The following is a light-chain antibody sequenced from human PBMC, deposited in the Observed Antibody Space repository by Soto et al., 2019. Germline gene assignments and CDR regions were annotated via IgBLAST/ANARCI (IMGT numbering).Light chain of an antibody. Sequence: DIQMTQSPSTLSASVGDRVTITCRASQSSSTWLAWYQQKPGEAPKLLIYKASTLQSGVPSRFSGSGSGTEFTLTISNLQPDDFETYFCQQYNSYRTFGQGTKVDIQ. CDR3: QQYNSYRT. V-gene: IGKV1-5*03. J-gene: IGKJ1*01. CDR1: QSSSTW. CDR2: KAS.